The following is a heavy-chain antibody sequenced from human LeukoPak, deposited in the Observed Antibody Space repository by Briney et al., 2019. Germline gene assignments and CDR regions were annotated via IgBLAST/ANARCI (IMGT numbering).Heavy chain of an antibody. Sequence: SVKVSCKAPGGTFSSYAISWVRQAPGQGLEWMGGIIPIFGTANYAQKFQGRVTITADESTSTAYMELSSLRSEDTAVYYCARDRRDGYKTFDPWGQGTLVTVSS. CDR2: IIPIFGTA. V-gene: IGHV1-69*01. D-gene: IGHD5-24*01. J-gene: IGHJ5*02. CDR1: GGTFSSYA. CDR3: ARDRRDGYKTFDP.